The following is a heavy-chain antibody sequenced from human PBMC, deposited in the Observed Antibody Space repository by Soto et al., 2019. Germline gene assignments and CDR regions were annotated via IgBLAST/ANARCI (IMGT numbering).Heavy chain of an antibody. J-gene: IGHJ5*02. V-gene: IGHV4-59*01. Sequence: QVQLQESGPGLVKPSETLSLTCNVSGDSIRSYWWSWLRQPPGKGLEWIGYTHYSGSNSYSPSLKSRLTMSVDASKNQFSLGLKSVTAADTAVYYCARFFGDYVFYDLWGQGTLVTVSP. CDR2: THYSGSN. CDR3: ARFFGDYVFYDL. CDR1: GDSIRSYW. D-gene: IGHD4-17*01.